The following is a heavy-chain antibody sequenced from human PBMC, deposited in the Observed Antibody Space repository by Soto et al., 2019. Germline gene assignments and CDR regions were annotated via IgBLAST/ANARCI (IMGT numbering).Heavy chain of an antibody. V-gene: IGHV4-59*08. CDR3: ARRGDWFDP. CDR1: GGSISSYY. Sequence: PSETLSLTCTVSGGSISSYYWSWIRQPPGKGLEWIGYIYYSGSTNYNPSLKSRITISVDTSKNQFSLKLSSVTAADTAVYYCARRGDWFDPWGQGTLVTVSS. CDR2: IYYSGST. D-gene: IGHD3-10*01. J-gene: IGHJ5*02.